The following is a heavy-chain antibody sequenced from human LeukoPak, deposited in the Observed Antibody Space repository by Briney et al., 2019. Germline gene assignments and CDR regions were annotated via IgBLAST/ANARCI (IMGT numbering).Heavy chain of an antibody. CDR3: ARLCVAVAGTGGWFDP. V-gene: IGHV4-38-2*02. Sequence: PSETLSLTCTVSGYSISSGYYWGWIRQPPGKGLEWIGSIYHSMSTYYNPSLKSRVTISVDTSKNQFSLKLSSVTAADTAVYYCARLCVAVAGTGGWFDPWGQGTLVTVSS. CDR1: GYSISSGYY. D-gene: IGHD6-19*01. J-gene: IGHJ5*02. CDR2: IYHSMST.